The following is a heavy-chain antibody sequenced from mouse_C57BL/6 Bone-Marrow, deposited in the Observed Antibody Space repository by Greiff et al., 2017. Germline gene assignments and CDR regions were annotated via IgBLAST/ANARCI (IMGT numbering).Heavy chain of an antibody. V-gene: IGHV1-69*01. CDR2: IDPSDGYT. CDR3: AREGSWFAY. CDR1: GYTFTSYW. J-gene: IGHJ3*01. Sequence: QVQLQQPGAELVMPGASVKLSCKASGYTFTSYWMHWVKQRPGQGLEWIGEIDPSDGYTNSNQKFKGKSTLTVDKSSSTAYMQLSSLTSEDSAVYYCAREGSWFAYWGQGTLVTVSA.